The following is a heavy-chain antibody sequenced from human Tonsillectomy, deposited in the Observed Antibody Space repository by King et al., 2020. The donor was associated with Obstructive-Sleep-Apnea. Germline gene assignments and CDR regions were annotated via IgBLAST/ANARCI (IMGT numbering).Heavy chain of an antibody. J-gene: IGHJ6*02. CDR3: ASPYGSGSYWGGYGMDV. CDR2: IYYSGST. Sequence: LQLQESGPGLVKPSETLSLTCTVSGGSISSSSYYWGWIRQSPGKGLEWIGSIYYSGSTYYNPSLKSRVTISVDTSQNQFSLKLSSVTAADTAVYYCASPYGSGSYWGGYGMDVWGQGTTVTVSS. V-gene: IGHV4-39*07. CDR1: GGSISSSSYY. D-gene: IGHD3-10*01.